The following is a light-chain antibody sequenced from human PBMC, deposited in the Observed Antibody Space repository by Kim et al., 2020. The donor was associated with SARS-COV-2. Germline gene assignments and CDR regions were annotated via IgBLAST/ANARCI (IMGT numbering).Light chain of an antibody. Sequence: DIQMTQSPSSLSASVGDRVTITCQASQDISNYLNWYQQKPGKVPKLLIYDASNLETGVPSRFSGSGSGTDFTLTISSLQAEDIATYYCQQYDNLPPLTFGGGTKVDIK. CDR1: QDISNY. CDR3: QQYDNLPPLT. J-gene: IGKJ4*01. CDR2: DAS. V-gene: IGKV1-33*01.